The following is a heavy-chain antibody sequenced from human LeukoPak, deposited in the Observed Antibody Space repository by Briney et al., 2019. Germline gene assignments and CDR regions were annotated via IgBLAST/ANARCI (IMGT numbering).Heavy chain of an antibody. V-gene: IGHV4-34*01. CDR3: ARSNYVWGSYRPRQSDAFDI. J-gene: IGHJ3*02. CDR2: INHSGIT. D-gene: IGHD3-16*02. CDR1: GGSFSGAC. Sequence: SETLSLTCAVYGGSFSGACWSWIRQPPAKGVEWNGEINHSGITNYNPSLKSRVTMSVDTSKNQFSLKLSSVTAADTAVYYCARSNYVWGSYRPRQSDAFDIWGQGTMVTVSS.